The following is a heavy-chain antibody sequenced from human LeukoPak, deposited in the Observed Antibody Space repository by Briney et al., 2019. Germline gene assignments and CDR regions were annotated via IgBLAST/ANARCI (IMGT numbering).Heavy chain of an antibody. D-gene: IGHD3-16*01. J-gene: IGHJ4*02. V-gene: IGHV3-23*01. CDR2: ISGSGGST. Sequence: GGSLRLSCAVSGFTFRSYAMSWVRQAPGKGLEWVSAISGSGGSTYYADSVKGRFTISRDNSKNTLYLQMNSLRAEDTAVYYCARVGSWGGHADYWGQGALVTVSS. CDR1: GFTFRSYA. CDR3: ARVGSWGGHADY.